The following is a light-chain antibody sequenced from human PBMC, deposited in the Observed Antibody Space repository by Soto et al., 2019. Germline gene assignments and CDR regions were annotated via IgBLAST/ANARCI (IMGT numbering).Light chain of an antibody. CDR3: QQYYDAPQT. Sequence: DIVMTQSPDSLAVSLGESATINCKSSQSILYSSNNNNYLAWYQQKPGQPPNLLIYWASTRESGVPDRFSGSGSGTDFTLTISSLQAGDVAVYYCQQYYDAPQTFGQGTKVEIK. CDR1: QSILYSSNNNNY. CDR2: WAS. V-gene: IGKV4-1*01. J-gene: IGKJ1*01.